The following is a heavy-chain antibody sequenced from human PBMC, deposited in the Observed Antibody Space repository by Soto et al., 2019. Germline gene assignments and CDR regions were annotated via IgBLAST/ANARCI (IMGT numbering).Heavy chain of an antibody. CDR2: ISAYNGNT. J-gene: IGHJ4*02. Sequence: ASLKVSCNTSGSTFTSYGIICVRHSPGQGLEWMGWISAYNGNTNYAQKLQGRVTMTTDTSTSTAYMELRSLRSDDTAVYYCARDFSPSEAAAGTEYWGQGTLVTVSS. CDR1: GSTFTSYG. CDR3: ARDFSPSEAAAGTEY. V-gene: IGHV1-18*01. D-gene: IGHD6-13*01.